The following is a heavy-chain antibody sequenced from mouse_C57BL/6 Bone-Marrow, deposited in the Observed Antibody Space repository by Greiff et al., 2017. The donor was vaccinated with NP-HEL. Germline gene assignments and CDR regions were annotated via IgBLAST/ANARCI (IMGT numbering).Heavy chain of an antibody. J-gene: IGHJ2*01. CDR3: ANYYGSSYY. V-gene: IGHV1-82*01. CDR2: FYPGDGDT. Sequence: VQLQQSGPELVKPGASVKISCKASGYAFSSSWMNWVKQRPGKGLEWIGRFYPGDGDTNYNGKFKGKATLTADKSSSTAYMQLSSLTSEDSAVYFCANYYGSSYYWGQGTTLTVSS. CDR1: GYAFSSSW. D-gene: IGHD1-1*01.